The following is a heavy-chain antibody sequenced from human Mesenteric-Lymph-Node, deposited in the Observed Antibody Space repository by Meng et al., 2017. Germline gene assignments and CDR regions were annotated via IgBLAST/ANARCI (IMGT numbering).Heavy chain of an antibody. V-gene: IGHV1-2*06. J-gene: IGHJ6*02. Sequence: ASVKVSCKASGYTFTGYYMHWVRQAPGQGLEWMGRINPNSGGTNYAQKFQGRVTITADESTSTAYMELSSLRSEDTAVYYCASGDLPIVVVPAAMRARGAIPYYYYYYGMDVWGQGTTVTVSS. D-gene: IGHD2-2*01. CDR3: ASGDLPIVVVPAAMRARGAIPYYYYYYGMDV. CDR1: GYTFTGYY. CDR2: INPNSGGT.